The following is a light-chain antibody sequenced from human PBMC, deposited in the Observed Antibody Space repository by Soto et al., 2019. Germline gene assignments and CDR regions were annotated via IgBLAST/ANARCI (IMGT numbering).Light chain of an antibody. CDR2: GAS. Sequence: EIGMTQSPATLSVSPGERATLSCRASQSVSSNLAWYQQKPGQAPRLLIYGASTRATGIPARFSGSGSETEFTLTISSLQSEDFAVYYCQQYNNWPPKFSFGGGTKVDIK. CDR1: QSVSSN. CDR3: QQYNNWPPKFS. V-gene: IGKV3-15*01. J-gene: IGKJ4*01.